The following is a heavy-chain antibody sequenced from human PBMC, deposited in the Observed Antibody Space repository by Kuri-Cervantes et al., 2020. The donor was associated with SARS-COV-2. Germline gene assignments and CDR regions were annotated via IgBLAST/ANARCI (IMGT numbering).Heavy chain of an antibody. CDR2: ISSSGLTT. D-gene: IGHD3-10*01. CDR3: AKDRSLWIREVLVRVNFFDS. V-gene: IGHV3-23*01. Sequence: GESLKISCEVSGVTFSGEAMSWVRQAPGKGLEWVAVISSSGLTTHYADSVKGRFIISRDNSKNTLFLQLNSLRAGDTAVYYCAKDRSLWIREVLVRVNFFDSWGQGALVTVSS. CDR1: GVTFSGEA. J-gene: IGHJ4*02.